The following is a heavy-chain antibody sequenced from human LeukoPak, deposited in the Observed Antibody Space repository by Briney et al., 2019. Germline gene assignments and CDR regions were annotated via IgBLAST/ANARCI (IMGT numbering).Heavy chain of an antibody. CDR2: IYYSGST. D-gene: IGHD6-13*01. CDR1: GGSISSYY. CDR3: ASSGRDGEQLVLN. J-gene: IGHJ4*02. V-gene: IGHV4-59*01. Sequence: SETLSLTCTVSGGSISSYYWSWIRQPPGKGLEWIGYIYYSGSTNYNPSLKSRVTISVDTSKNQFSLKLSSVTAADTAVYYCASSGRDGEQLVLNWGQGTLVTVSS.